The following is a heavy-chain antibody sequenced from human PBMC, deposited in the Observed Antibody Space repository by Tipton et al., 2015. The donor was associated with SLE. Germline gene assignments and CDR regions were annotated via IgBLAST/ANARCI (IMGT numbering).Heavy chain of an antibody. CDR1: GFIFRSYK. CDR3: ARDSVFGGPDV. D-gene: IGHD3-3*01. CDR2: IKSDGSDT. Sequence: SLRLSCAASGFIFRSYKMHWARQVPGKGLVWVSRIKSDGSDTTYADSVKGRFTISRDNARSTLYLQVNSLRAEDTAVYYCARDSVFGGPDVWGQGTTVTVSS. V-gene: IGHV3-74*01. J-gene: IGHJ6*02.